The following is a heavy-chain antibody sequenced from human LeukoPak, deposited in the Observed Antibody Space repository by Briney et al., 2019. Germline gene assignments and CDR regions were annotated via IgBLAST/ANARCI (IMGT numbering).Heavy chain of an antibody. CDR2: INHSGGT. Sequence: SKTLSLTCAVYGGSFSGYYWSWIRERPGKGLEWIGEINHSGGTNYTPSLKSRVTISVDTSKTQFSLKLSSVTAADTAVYYCARERTAAAGDVQFDPWGQGTLVTVSS. V-gene: IGHV4-34*01. J-gene: IGHJ5*02. CDR3: ARERTAAAGDVQFDP. CDR1: GGSFSGYY. D-gene: IGHD6-13*01.